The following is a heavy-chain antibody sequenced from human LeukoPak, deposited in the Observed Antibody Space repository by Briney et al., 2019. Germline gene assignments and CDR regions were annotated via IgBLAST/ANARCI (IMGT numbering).Heavy chain of an antibody. J-gene: IGHJ6*04. CDR1: GFTYSSYS. CDR2: ISSSSSTI. V-gene: IGHV3-48*01. Sequence: PGGSLRLSGAASGFTYSSYSMNWVRQAPGKGLEWVSYISSSSSTIYYADSVKGRFTISRDNAKNSLYLQMNSLRAEDTAVYYCARGNSYSGYDLGSDVWGKGTTVTVSS. D-gene: IGHD5-12*01. CDR3: ARGNSYSGYDLGSDV.